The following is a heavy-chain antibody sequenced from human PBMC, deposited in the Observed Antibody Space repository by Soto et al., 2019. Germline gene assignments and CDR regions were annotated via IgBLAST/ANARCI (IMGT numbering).Heavy chain of an antibody. CDR1: RYTFTSYA. J-gene: IGHJ4*02. D-gene: IGHD2-15*01. V-gene: IGHV1-18*01. Sequence: ASVKVSCKASRYTFTSYALSWVRQAPGQGLEWMGWISTQNGNTHYAQKLQGRVTMPTDTSTSTAYMELRSLRSDDTAVYYCARHNLSSTGSCFDYWGQGTLVTVSS. CDR3: ARHNLSSTGSCFDY. CDR2: ISTQNGNT.